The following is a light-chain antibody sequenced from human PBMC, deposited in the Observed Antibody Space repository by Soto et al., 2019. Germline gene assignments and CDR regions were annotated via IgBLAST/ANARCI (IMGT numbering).Light chain of an antibody. J-gene: IGLJ1*01. CDR3: AAWDDSLSGYV. V-gene: IGLV1-47*01. CDR1: SSNIGSNH. Sequence: QSVLTRPPSASGTPGQRVAISCSGSSSNIGSNHVYWYQQLPGTAPKLLINRSDQRPSGVPDRFSGSKSGTSASLAISGLRSEDEADYYCAAWDDSLSGYVFGTGTKLTVL. CDR2: RSD.